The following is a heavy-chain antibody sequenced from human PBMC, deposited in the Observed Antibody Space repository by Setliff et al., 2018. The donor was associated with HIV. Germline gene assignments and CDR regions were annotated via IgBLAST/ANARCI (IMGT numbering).Heavy chain of an antibody. CDR1: GDSITNDDYY. CDR3: ARYTSKVDWFDP. CDR2: IHYNGRT. D-gene: IGHD2-2*02. V-gene: IGHV4-39*01. J-gene: IGHJ5*02. Sequence: SETLSLTCTVSGDSITNDDYYWGWIRQPPGKGLERIAIIHYNGRTYYDPSLKSRVTIFVDTSKTQFYLKLRSVTASDTAVYYCARYTSKVDWFDPWGQGTLVTVSS.